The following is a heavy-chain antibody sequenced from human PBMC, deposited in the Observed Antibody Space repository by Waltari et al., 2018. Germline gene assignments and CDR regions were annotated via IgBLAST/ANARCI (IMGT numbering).Heavy chain of an antibody. CDR3: GRIAFGDDGGYFQH. CDR2: MQYRGST. V-gene: IGHV4-39*01. J-gene: IGHJ1*01. Sequence: QLQLQESGPGLVKPSETLSLTCTVSGGSISTNYNWGWIRQPPGNGLEWMGNMQYRGSTFYNPSLKSRVTISLDTSKNQFSLRLTSVGAADTAVYFCGRIAFGDDGGYFQHWGQGTLVTVSS. D-gene: IGHD4-17*01. CDR1: GGSISTNYN.